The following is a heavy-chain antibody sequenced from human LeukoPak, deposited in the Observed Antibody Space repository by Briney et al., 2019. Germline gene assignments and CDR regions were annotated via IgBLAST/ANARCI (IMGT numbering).Heavy chain of an antibody. CDR1: GGSISSYY. CDR2: IYISGNT. Sequence: PSETLSLTCTVSGGSISSYYWSWVRQPPGKGLEWIGYIYISGNTNYNPSLKSRVTISVDTSKNQFSLKLNSVTAADTAVYYCARHCYPHPNRFDPWGQGILVTVSS. V-gene: IGHV4-4*09. J-gene: IGHJ5*02. CDR3: ARHCYPHPNRFDP. D-gene: IGHD2-21*01.